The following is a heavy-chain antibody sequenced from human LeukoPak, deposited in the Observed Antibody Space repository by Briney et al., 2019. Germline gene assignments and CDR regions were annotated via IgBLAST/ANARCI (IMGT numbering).Heavy chain of an antibody. V-gene: IGHV3-11*01. CDR3: AGRDRITTFSYYYYYYMDV. Sequence: GGSLRLSCAASGFTFSDYYMSWIRQAPGKGLEWVSYISSSGSTIYYADSVKGRFTISRDNAKNSLYLQMNSQRAEDTAVYYCAGRDRITTFSYYYYYYMDVWGKGTTVTVSS. CDR2: ISSSGSTI. J-gene: IGHJ6*03. D-gene: IGHD3-9*01. CDR1: GFTFSDYY.